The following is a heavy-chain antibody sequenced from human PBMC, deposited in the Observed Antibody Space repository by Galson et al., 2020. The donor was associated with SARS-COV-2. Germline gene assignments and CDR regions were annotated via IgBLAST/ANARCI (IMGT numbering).Heavy chain of an antibody. CDR2: IYYSGST. Sequence: TSETLSLTCAVYVGSISSSSYYWGWIRQPPGKGLEWIGSIYYSGSTYYNPSLKSRVTISVDTSKNQFSLKLNSVTAADTAVYYCAGGSYYYFDYWGQGILVTVSS. D-gene: IGHD1-26*01. CDR1: VGSISSSSYY. V-gene: IGHV4-39*01. CDR3: AGGSYYYFDY. J-gene: IGHJ4*02.